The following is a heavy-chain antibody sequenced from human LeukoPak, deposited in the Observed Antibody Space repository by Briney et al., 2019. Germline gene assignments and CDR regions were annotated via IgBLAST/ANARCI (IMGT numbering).Heavy chain of an antibody. Sequence: PPETLSLTCTVSGGSISSYYWSWIRQPPGKGLEWIGYIYYSGSTNYNPSLKSRVTISVDTSKNQLSLKLSSVTAADTAVYYCARSLGSGSYRMFDYWGQGTLVTVSS. V-gene: IGHV4-59*01. CDR3: ARSLGSGSYRMFDY. D-gene: IGHD1-26*01. J-gene: IGHJ4*02. CDR2: IYYSGST. CDR1: GGSISSYY.